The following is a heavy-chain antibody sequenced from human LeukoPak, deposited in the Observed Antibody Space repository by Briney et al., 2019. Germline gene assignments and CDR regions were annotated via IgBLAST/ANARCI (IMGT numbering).Heavy chain of an antibody. D-gene: IGHD3/OR15-3a*01. CDR1: GGSISSYY. Sequence: PSETLSLTCTVSGGSISSYYWSWIRQPPGKGLEWIGYIYYSGSTNYNPSLKSRVTISVDTSKNQFSLKPSSVTAADTAVYYCARGTVSSNGGFDYWGQGTLVTVSS. CDR2: IYYSGST. V-gene: IGHV4-59*01. J-gene: IGHJ4*02. CDR3: ARGTVSSNGGFDY.